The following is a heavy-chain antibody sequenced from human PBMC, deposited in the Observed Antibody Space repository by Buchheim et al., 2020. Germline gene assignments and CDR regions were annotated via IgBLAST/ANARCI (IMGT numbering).Heavy chain of an antibody. V-gene: IGHV3-30*04. D-gene: IGHD4-11*01. CDR1: GFTFSSYA. Sequence: QVQLVESGGGVVQPGRSLRLSCAASGFTFSSYAMHWVRQAPGRGLEWVAVISYDGSTKYYADSVTGRFTISRDNSKNTLYLQMNSLRAEDTAVYYCARDHTVRGLFYGMDVWGQGTT. CDR2: ISYDGSTK. CDR3: ARDHTVRGLFYGMDV. J-gene: IGHJ6*02.